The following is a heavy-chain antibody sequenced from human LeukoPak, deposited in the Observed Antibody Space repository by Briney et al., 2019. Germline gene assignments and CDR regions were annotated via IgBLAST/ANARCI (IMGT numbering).Heavy chain of an antibody. CDR2: ISGSGGST. CDR1: GFTFSNYA. CDR3: AKDRGGNYLFYLDH. V-gene: IGHV3-23*01. Sequence: GGSLRLSCATSGFTFSNYAMTWVRQAPGKGLKWVSGISGSGGSTYYADSVKGRFTISRDNSKNTLYLQMNSLRAEDTAVYYCAKDRGGNYLFYLDHWGQGTLVTVFS. J-gene: IGHJ4*02. D-gene: IGHD1-26*01.